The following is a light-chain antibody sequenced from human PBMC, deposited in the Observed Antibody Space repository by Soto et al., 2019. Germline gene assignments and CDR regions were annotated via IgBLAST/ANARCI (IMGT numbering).Light chain of an antibody. CDR1: ESISNY. CDR3: QQSYSTPRT. Sequence: DIQMTQSPSSLSASVGDRVTITCRASESISNYLNWYQQTPGKAPKLLISAASSLQSGVPSRFSGSGTGTDFTLTISNLQPEDFATYYCQQSYSTPRTFGQGPKLEI. CDR2: AAS. J-gene: IGKJ2*02. V-gene: IGKV1-39*01.